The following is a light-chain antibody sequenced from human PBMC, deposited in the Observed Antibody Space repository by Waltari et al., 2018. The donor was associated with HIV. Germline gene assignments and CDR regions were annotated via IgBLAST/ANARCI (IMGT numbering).Light chain of an antibody. V-gene: IGKV1-39*01. CDR2: GAS. J-gene: IGKJ4*01. CDR3: QQHDLPPFT. CDR1: QSISRH. Sequence: DIQMTQSPPSLSASVGDRVTITCRASQSISRHLNWYQQKPGKAPNLLIYGASSLESGVPSRFSGSGSGTDFSLTISSLQPEDFAIYFCQQHDLPPFTFGGGTKVEIK.